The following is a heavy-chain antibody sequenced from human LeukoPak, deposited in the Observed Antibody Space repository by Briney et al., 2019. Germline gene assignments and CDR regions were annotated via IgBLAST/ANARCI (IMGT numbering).Heavy chain of an antibody. CDR2: ISLTGRT. J-gene: IGHJ4*02. CDR1: GGSITSTNW. Sequence: SETLSLTCGVSGGSITSTNWWSWVRQPPGQGLEWIGEISLTGRTNYNPSLIGRVIMSLDESRNQLSLTLASVTAADTAMYYCTRESGPYCPFGYWGQGTLVVVPS. D-gene: IGHD1-26*01. V-gene: IGHV4-4*02. CDR3: TRESGPYCPFGY.